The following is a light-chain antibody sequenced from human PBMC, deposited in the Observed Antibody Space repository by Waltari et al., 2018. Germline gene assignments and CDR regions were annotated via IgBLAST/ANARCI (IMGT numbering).Light chain of an antibody. CDR3: QHYLRLPVT. Sequence: ELVLTQSPGTLSSSPGARATVSCRASQSVSRALAWYQQKPGQAPRLLIYGASTRATGIPDRFSGSGSGTDFSLTISRLEPDDFAVYYCQHYLRLPVTFGQGTTVEI. V-gene: IGKV3-20*01. CDR2: GAS. J-gene: IGKJ1*01. CDR1: QSVSRA.